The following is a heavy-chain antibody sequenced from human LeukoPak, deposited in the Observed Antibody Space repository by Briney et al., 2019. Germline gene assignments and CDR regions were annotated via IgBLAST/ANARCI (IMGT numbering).Heavy chain of an antibody. CDR1: GFTISNYA. Sequence: PGGSLRLSCAASGFTISNYAMSWVRQAPGKGLEWVSAISSTGSTYYVDSVKGRFTISRDNSKNTLYLQMTTLRAEDTAVYYCAKKYNTGLDPWGQGTLVTVSS. D-gene: IGHD1-14*01. J-gene: IGHJ5*02. V-gene: IGHV3-23*01. CDR2: ISSTGST. CDR3: AKKYNTGLDP.